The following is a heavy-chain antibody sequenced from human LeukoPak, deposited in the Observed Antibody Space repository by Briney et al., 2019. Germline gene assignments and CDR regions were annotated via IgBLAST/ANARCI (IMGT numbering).Heavy chain of an antibody. J-gene: IGHJ4*02. CDR1: GFTVSSNY. CDR2: ISSSSSYI. Sequence: KSGGSLRLSCAASGFTVSSNYMSWVRQAPGKGLEWVSSISSSSSYIYYADSVKGRFTISRDNAKNSLYLQMNSLRAEDTAVYYCAREYYDSSGYYSHWGQGTLVTVSS. CDR3: AREYYDSSGYYSH. D-gene: IGHD3-22*01. V-gene: IGHV3-21*01.